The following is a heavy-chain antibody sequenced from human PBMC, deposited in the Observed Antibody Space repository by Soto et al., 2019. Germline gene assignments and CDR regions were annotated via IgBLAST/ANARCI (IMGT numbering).Heavy chain of an antibody. J-gene: IGHJ4*02. D-gene: IGHD3-10*01. V-gene: IGHV3-33*01. CDR3: ARDHTGRVSYFDY. Sequence: SLRLSCAASGFTFSSYGMHWVRQAPGKGLEWVAVIWYDGSNKYYADSVKGRFTISRDNSKNTLYLQMNSLRAEDTAVYYCARDHTGRVSYFDYWGQGTLVTVSS. CDR2: IWYDGSNK. CDR1: GFTFSSYG.